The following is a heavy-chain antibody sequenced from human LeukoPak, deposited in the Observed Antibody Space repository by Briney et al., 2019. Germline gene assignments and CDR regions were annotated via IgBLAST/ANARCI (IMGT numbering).Heavy chain of an antibody. CDR2: ISAYNGNT. CDR1: GYTFTSYD. CDR3: ARDRCSSTSCYRWWFDP. Sequence: ASVKVSCKASGYTFTSYDINWVRQATGQGLEWMGWISAYNGNTNYAQKLQGRVTMTTDTSTSAAYMELRSLRSDDTAVYYCARDRCSSTSCYRWWFDPWGQGTLVTVSS. J-gene: IGHJ5*02. D-gene: IGHD2-2*01. V-gene: IGHV1-18*01.